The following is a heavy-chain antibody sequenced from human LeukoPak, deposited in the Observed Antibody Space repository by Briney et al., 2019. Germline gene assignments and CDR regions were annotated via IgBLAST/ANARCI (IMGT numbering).Heavy chain of an antibody. CDR3: ARVEYDYVWGSYRSPWFDP. V-gene: IGHV3-21*01. CDR2: ISSSSSYI. D-gene: IGHD3-16*02. J-gene: IGHJ5*02. Sequence: GGSLRLSCAASGFTFSSYSMNWVRQAPGKGLEWVSSISSSSSYIYYADSVKGRFTISRDNAKNSLYLQMNSLRAEDTAVYYCARVEYDYVWGSYRSPWFDPWGQGTLVTVSS. CDR1: GFTFSSYS.